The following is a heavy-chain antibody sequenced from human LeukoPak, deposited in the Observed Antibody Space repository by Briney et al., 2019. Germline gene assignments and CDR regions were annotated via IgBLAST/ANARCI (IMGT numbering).Heavy chain of an antibody. CDR3: TSVATMIFDY. CDR2: INHSGST. J-gene: IGHJ4*02. V-gene: IGHV4-34*01. D-gene: IGHD5-12*01. CDR1: GGSFSGYY. Sequence: PSETLSLTCAVYGGSFSGYYWSWIRQPPGKGLEWIGEINHSGSTNYNPSLKSRVTMSVDTSKNQFSLKLSSVTAADTAVYYCTSVATMIFDYWGQGTLVTVSS.